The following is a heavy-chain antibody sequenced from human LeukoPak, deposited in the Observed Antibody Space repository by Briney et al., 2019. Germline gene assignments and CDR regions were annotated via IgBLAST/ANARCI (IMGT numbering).Heavy chain of an antibody. Sequence: ASVRVSCKASGYTFTTYGISWVRQAPGHGLEWMGWISTFNGHTNYAQSHQDRVTMTTDTATSTVYMELSSLTLDDTAVYYCARVDTVNYYYYMDVWGKGTPVTVSS. V-gene: IGHV1-18*01. J-gene: IGHJ6*03. CDR2: ISTFNGHT. CDR3: ARVDTVNYYYYMDV. CDR1: GYTFTTYG. D-gene: IGHD4-17*01.